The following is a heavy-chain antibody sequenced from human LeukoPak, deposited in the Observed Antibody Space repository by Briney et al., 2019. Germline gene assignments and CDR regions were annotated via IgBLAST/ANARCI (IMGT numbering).Heavy chain of an antibody. CDR1: GGSISSGGYY. CDR2: IYYSGST. V-gene: IGHV4-31*03. D-gene: IGHD6-13*01. CDR3: ARGYSSSQNWFDP. Sequence: SETPSLTCTVSGGSISSGGYYWSWIRQHPGKGLEWIGYIYYSGSTYYNPSLKSRVTISVDTFKNQFSLKLSSVTAADTAVYYCARGYSSSQNWFDPWGQGTLVTVSS. J-gene: IGHJ5*02.